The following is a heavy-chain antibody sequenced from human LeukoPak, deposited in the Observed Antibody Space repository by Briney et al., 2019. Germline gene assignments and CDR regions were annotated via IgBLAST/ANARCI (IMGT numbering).Heavy chain of an antibody. CDR3: ERWSYSSNWYWLDS. CDR2: INQDGSQT. Sequence: GGSLRLSCAASGFTLSRHWMSWVRQAPGEGLEWVANINQDGSQTYYVDSVKGRFTVSRHNAENSLYLHMNSLRAGDTAVYYCERWSYSSNWYWLDSWGQGTLVTVSS. J-gene: IGHJ5*01. V-gene: IGHV3-7*01. CDR1: GFTLSRHW. D-gene: IGHD6-13*01.